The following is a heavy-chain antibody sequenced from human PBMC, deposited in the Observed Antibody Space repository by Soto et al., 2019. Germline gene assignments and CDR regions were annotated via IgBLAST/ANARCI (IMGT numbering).Heavy chain of an antibody. D-gene: IGHD3-3*01. CDR2: IYYSGST. Sequence: SETLSLTCTVSGGSISSSSYYWGWIRQPPGKGLEWIGSIYYSGSTYYNPSLKSRVTISVDTSKNQFSLKLSSVTAADTAVYYCARGRITIFGVVIMGSWFDPWGQGTLVTVS. CDR1: GGSISSSSYY. J-gene: IGHJ5*02. V-gene: IGHV4-39*01. CDR3: ARGRITIFGVVIMGSWFDP.